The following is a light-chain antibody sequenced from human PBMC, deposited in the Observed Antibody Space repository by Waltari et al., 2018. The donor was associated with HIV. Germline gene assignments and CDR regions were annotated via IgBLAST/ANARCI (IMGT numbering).Light chain of an antibody. V-gene: IGLV2-14*01. J-gene: IGLJ1*01. CDR1: SSDMSTYNR. CDR2: EVG. Sequence: QSALTQPASVSGSPGQSITISCTDSSSDMSTYNRVSWYQQHPGKAPKLIIYEVGNRPSGVSNRFSGSKSGNTASLTISGLQAEDEADYYYISYTTTDFYVFGPGTWVTVL. CDR3: ISYTTTDFYV.